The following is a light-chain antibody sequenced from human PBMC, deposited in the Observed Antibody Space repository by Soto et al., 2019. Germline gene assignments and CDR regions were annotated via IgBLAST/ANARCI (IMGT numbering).Light chain of an antibody. V-gene: IGKV1-6*01. CDR2: AAS. J-gene: IGKJ1*01. CDR1: QGIRND. Sequence: AIQMTESPSTLSAAVGDRVTITSRESQGIRNDLGWYQQTRGKAPKVXIYAASSLQSGVPSMFRGSGAGPAFTRTISSLQPEDVATDSCLQDYYYTRTFGQGTQVDIK. CDR3: LQDYYYTRT.